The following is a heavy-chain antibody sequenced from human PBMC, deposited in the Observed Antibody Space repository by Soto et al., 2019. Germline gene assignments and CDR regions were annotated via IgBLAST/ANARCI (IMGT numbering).Heavy chain of an antibody. Sequence: ASVKVSCKASGYTFTSYAMHWVRQAPGQRLEWMGWINAGNGNTKYSQKIQGRVTITRDTSASTAYMELSSLRSEDTAVYYCGRARGILADAFDIWGQGTMVTVSS. CDR1: GYTFTSYA. J-gene: IGHJ3*02. V-gene: IGHV1-3*01. CDR3: GRARGILADAFDI. CDR2: INAGNGNT. D-gene: IGHD3-9*01.